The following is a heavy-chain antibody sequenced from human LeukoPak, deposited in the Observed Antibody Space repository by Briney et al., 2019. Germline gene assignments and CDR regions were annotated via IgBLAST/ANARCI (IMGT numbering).Heavy chain of an antibody. CDR1: GGSISSYY. CDR3: ARVEDIVVVPAAVGAFDI. J-gene: IGHJ3*02. Sequence: SETLSLTRTVSGGSISSYYWSWIRQPPGKGLEWIGYIYYSGSTNYNPSLKSRVTISVDTSKNQFSLKLSSVTAADTAVYYCARVEDIVVVPAAVGAFDIWGQGTMVTVSS. D-gene: IGHD2-2*01. CDR2: IYYSGST. V-gene: IGHV4-59*01.